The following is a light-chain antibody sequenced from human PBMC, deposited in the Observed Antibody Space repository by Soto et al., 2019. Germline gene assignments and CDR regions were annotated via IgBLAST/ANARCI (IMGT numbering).Light chain of an antibody. Sequence: EIVLTQSPGTLSLSPGERATLSCRASQSVSSSYLAWYQQKPGQAPRLLIYGASSRATGIPDRFSGSGSGTDFALTSSRLEPEDFAVYYCQQYGSSPPRFIFGPWTKVDIK. CDR2: GAS. V-gene: IGKV3-20*01. CDR1: QSVSSSY. CDR3: QQYGSSPPRFI. J-gene: IGKJ3*01.